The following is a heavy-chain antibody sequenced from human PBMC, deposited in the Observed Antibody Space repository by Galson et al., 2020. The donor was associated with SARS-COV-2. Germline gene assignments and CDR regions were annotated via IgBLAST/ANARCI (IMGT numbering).Heavy chain of an antibody. Sequence: GESLKISCSASGFAFTNAWMSWFRQAPGKGLEWIGRVKSKSDGGTIHYAAPVKDRFTISRDDSENTMYLQMDSLQTEDTAVYYCDTDRRQSSYSGEEHWGRGILVTVSS. CDR1: GFAFTNAW. CDR3: DTDRRQSSYSGEEH. V-gene: IGHV3-15*05. D-gene: IGHD2-21*01. J-gene: IGHJ1*01. CDR2: VKSKSDGGTI.